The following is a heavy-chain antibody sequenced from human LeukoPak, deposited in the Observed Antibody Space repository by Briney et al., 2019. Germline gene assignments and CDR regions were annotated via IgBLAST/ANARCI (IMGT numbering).Heavy chain of an antibody. D-gene: IGHD6-19*01. J-gene: IGHJ6*03. CDR2: INSDGSST. CDR1: GFTFSSYW. V-gene: IGHV3-74*01. CDR3: ARDGYSSGWYDDYYYYMDV. Sequence: QPGGSLRLSCAASGFTFSSYWMHWVRQAPGKGLVWVSRINSDGSSTSYADSVKGRFTISRDNAKNTLYLQMNSLRAEDTAVYYCARDGYSSGWYDDYYYYMDVWGKGTTVTISS.